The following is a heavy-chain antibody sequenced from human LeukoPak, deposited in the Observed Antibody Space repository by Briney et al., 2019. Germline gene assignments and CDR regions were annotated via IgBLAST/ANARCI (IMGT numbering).Heavy chain of an antibody. CDR1: GGSISSSSYY. CDR2: IYYSGST. D-gene: IGHD3-10*01. CDR3: ARQQSAGAFDY. Sequence: SEILSLTCTVSGGSISSSSYYWGWIRQPPGKGLEWIGSIYYSGSTYYNPSLKSRVTISVDTSKNQFSLKLSSVTAADTAVYYCARQQSAGAFDYWGQGTLVTVSS. J-gene: IGHJ4*02. V-gene: IGHV4-39*01.